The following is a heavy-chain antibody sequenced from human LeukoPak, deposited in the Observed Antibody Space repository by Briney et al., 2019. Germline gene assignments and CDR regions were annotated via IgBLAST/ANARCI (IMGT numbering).Heavy chain of an antibody. CDR3: AREARGWYYDSSGYYRD. Sequence: KPSETLSLTCTVSGGSISSYYWSWIRQPPGKGLEWIGEINHSGSTNYNPSLKGRVTISVDTSKNQFSLKLSSVTAADTAVYYCAREARGWYYDSSGYYRDWGQGTLVTVSS. V-gene: IGHV4-34*01. J-gene: IGHJ4*02. CDR1: GGSISSYY. D-gene: IGHD3-22*01. CDR2: INHSGST.